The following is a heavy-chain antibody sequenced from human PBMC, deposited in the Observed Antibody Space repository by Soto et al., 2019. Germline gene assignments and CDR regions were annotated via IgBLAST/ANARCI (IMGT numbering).Heavy chain of an antibody. CDR2: INHSGST. V-gene: IGHV4-34*01. D-gene: IGHD4-17*01. CDR1: GGSFSGYY. J-gene: IGHJ4*02. Sequence: SETLSLTCAVYGGSFSGYYWSWIRQPPGKGLEWIGEINHSGSTNYNPSLKSRVTISVDTSKNQFSLKLSSVTAADTAVYYCARFSVTTPNFAYWGQGTLVTVSS. CDR3: ARFSVTTPNFAY.